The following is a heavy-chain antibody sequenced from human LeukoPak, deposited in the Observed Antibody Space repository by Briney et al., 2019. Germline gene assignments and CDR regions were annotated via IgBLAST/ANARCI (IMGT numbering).Heavy chain of an antibody. CDR1: GYTFTDYY. V-gene: IGHV1-69-2*01. J-gene: IGHJ4*02. CDR3: STATYYYDSSGYYSFDY. D-gene: IGHD3-22*01. CDR2: VDPEDGET. Sequence: TVKISCKASGYTFTDYYMHWVQQAPGKGLEWMGRVDPEDGETIYAEKFQGRVTITADTSTDTAYMELSSLRSEDTAVYYCSTATYYYDSSGYYSFDYWGEGTLVTVSS.